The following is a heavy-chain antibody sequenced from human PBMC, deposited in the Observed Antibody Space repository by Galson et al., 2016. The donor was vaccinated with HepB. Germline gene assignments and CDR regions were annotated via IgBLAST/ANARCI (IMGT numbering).Heavy chain of an antibody. V-gene: IGHV3-30*09. CDR1: GFTFSDFP. Sequence: SLRLSCAASGFTFSDFPFHWARQSPGKGLEWVALISFDGLKKYYTDSVKGRFDISRDHSKGTLYLDMNSMRTDDSAVYFCARDRIAQSIADRWGGSFFYALDVWGEGTTVTVSS. J-gene: IGHJ6*04. CDR2: ISFDGLKK. D-gene: IGHD6-6*01. CDR3: ARDRIAQSIADRWGGSFFYALDV.